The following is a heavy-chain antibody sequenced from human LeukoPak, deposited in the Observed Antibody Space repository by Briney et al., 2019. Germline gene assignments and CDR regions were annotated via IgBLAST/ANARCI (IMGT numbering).Heavy chain of an antibody. CDR1: GFTFSDHV. Sequence: PGGSLRLSCAASGFTFSDHVMSWVRQAPGKGLEWVSAISGSGGSTYYADSAKGRFTISRDNSKNTLYLQMNSLRAEDTAVYYCVIGIAAAGTFPYWGQGTLVTVSS. CDR2: ISGSGGST. D-gene: IGHD6-13*01. V-gene: IGHV3-23*01. CDR3: VIGIAAAGTFPY. J-gene: IGHJ4*02.